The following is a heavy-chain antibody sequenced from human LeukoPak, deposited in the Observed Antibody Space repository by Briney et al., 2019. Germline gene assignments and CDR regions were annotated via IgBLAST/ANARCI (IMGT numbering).Heavy chain of an antibody. D-gene: IGHD4-23*01. CDR2: IYTSGST. CDR3: ARETTTVVARYFDY. V-gene: IGHV4-4*07. J-gene: IGHJ4*02. Sequence: SETLSLTCTVSGGSISSYYWSWIRQPAGKGLEWIGRIYTSGSTNYNPSLKSRVTMSVDTSKNQFSLKLSAVTAADTAVYYCARETTTVVARYFDYWGQGTLVTVSS. CDR1: GGSISSYY.